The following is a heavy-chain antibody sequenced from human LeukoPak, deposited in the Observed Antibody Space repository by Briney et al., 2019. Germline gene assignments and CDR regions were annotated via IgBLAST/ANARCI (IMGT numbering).Heavy chain of an antibody. Sequence: SETLSLTCTVSGASISNYYWGWVRQPPGKGLEWVGYIYYSGSTNYNPSLKSRVTISLDTSKDQFSLNLTSVTAADTAVYYCAKTARLRYFEYWGQGTLVTVSS. V-gene: IGHV4-59*03. CDR1: GASISNYY. D-gene: IGHD3-9*01. CDR3: AKTARLRYFEY. J-gene: IGHJ4*02. CDR2: IYYSGST.